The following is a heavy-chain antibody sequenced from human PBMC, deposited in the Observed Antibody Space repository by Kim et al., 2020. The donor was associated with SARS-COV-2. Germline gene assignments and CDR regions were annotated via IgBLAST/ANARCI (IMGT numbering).Heavy chain of an antibody. V-gene: IGHV5-51*01. Sequence: YSPPFQGQVTISANKSISTAYLQWSSLKASDTAMYYCARAEYSSGCNFDYWGQGTLVTVSS. CDR3: ARAEYSSGCNFDY. J-gene: IGHJ4*02. D-gene: IGHD6-19*01.